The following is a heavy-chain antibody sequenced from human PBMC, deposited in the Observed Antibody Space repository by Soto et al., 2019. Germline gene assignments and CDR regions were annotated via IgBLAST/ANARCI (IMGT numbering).Heavy chain of an antibody. CDR2: VNPNNGHT. CDR3: VRLFYYGSGSWVE. J-gene: IGHJ4*02. CDR1: GYTFTSYD. Sequence: QVQLVQSGAEVKKPGASVKVSCKASGYTFTSYDINWVRQATGQGLEWMGWVNPNNGHTGYAQKFQGGVPMTRNTSLSAAYMELDSLRSEDTAVYYCVRLFYYGSGSWVEWGQGTLVTVSS. V-gene: IGHV1-8*01. D-gene: IGHD3-10*01.